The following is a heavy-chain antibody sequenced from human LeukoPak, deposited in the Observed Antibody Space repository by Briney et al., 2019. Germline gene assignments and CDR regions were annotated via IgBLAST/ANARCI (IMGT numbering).Heavy chain of an antibody. Sequence: ASVKVSCKASGYTFTSYGISWVRQAPGQGLEWMGSISPYNGNTKYTERLQGRVIMTTDTSTRTAYMELRSLRSGDTAVFYCARDQYDYTWGSYRPYFDSWGQGTLVTVSS. CDR2: ISPYNGNT. D-gene: IGHD3-16*02. CDR1: GYTFTSYG. V-gene: IGHV1-18*04. CDR3: ARDQYDYTWGSYRPYFDS. J-gene: IGHJ4*02.